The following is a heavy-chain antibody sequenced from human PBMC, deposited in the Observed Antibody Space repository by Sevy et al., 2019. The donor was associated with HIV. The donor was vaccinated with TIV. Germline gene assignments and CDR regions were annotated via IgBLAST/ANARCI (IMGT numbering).Heavy chain of an antibody. J-gene: IGHJ4*02. CDR1: GFTFSIYA. CDR3: AKNRVDLGTARVFDY. CDR2: MSGRGGAI. Sequence: GGSLRLSCATSGFTFSIYAMSWVRQAPGKGLEWVSSMSGRGGAIYYADSVKGRFTISRDNSRNTLYLHMNSLRVGETAVYFCAKNRVDLGTARVFDYWGQGTLVTVSS. D-gene: IGHD5-12*01. V-gene: IGHV3-23*01.